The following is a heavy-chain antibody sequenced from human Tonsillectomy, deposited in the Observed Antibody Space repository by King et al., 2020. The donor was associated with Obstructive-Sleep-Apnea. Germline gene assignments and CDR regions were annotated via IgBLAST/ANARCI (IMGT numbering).Heavy chain of an antibody. J-gene: IGHJ4*02. CDR1: GGSFSGYY. Sequence: QVQLQQWGAGLLKPSETLSLTCAVYGGSFSGYYWSWIRQPPGKGLEWIVEINHSGSTNYNPSPKIRVTISVDTSKNQFSLKLSSVTAADTAVYYCARGLGSGYDPWDYWGQGTLVTVSS. V-gene: IGHV4-34*01. CDR3: ARGLGSGYDPWDY. CDR2: INHSGST. D-gene: IGHD5-12*01.